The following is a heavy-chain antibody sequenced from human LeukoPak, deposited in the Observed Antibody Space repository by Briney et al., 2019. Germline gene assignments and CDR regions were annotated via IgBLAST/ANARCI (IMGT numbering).Heavy chain of an antibody. J-gene: IGHJ6*02. V-gene: IGHV1-8*01. D-gene: IGHD1-26*01. CDR3: ARGVGFLYYYYGMDV. Sequence: ASVKVSCKASGYTFTSYGINWVRQATGQGLEWMGWMNPNSGNTGYAQKFQGRVTMTRNTSISTAYMELSSLRSEDTAVYYCARGVGFLYYYYGMDVWGQGTTVTVSS. CDR2: MNPNSGNT. CDR1: GYTFTSYG.